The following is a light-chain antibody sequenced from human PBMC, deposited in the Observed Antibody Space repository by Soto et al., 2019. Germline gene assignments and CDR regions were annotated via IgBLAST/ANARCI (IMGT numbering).Light chain of an antibody. CDR1: QDISNY. V-gene: IGKV1-33*01. CDR3: QQYDNLPLT. Sequence: DIQMTQSPSSLSASVGDRVTITCQASQDISNYLTWYQQKPGKAPKLLIYDASNLETGVPSRFSGSGSGTEFTFTISSLQPEDIATYYCQQYDNLPLTFGGGTKVDIK. CDR2: DAS. J-gene: IGKJ4*01.